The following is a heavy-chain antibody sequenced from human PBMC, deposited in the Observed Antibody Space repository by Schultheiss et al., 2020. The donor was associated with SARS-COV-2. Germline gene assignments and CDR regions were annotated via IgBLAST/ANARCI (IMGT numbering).Heavy chain of an antibody. J-gene: IGHJ4*02. CDR3: ARETRANYDIWSGYSPMGY. D-gene: IGHD3-3*01. CDR1: GFTFSSYW. Sequence: GGSLRLSCAASGFTFSSYWMHWVRQAPGKGLVWVSRINSDGSSTSYADSVKGRFTISRDNSKNTLYLQMNSLRAEDTAVYYCARETRANYDIWSGYSPMGYWGQGTLVTVSS. V-gene: IGHV3-74*01. CDR2: INSDGSST.